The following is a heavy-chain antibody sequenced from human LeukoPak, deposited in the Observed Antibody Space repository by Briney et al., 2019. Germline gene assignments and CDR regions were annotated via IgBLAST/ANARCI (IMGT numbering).Heavy chain of an antibody. J-gene: IGHJ4*02. V-gene: IGHV3-30*03. CDR3: ARKFLTGRLIDY. Sequence: TGGSLRLSCAASGFTFSSYWMHWVRQAPGKGLGWVAVISYDGSNEYYADSVKGRFTISRDTSKNTLYLQMNSLRAEDTALYYCARKFLTGRLIDYWGQGTLVTVSS. CDR1: GFTFSSYW. CDR2: ISYDGSNE. D-gene: IGHD7-27*01.